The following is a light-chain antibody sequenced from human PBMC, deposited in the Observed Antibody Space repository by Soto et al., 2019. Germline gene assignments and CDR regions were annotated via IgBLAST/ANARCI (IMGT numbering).Light chain of an antibody. V-gene: IGKV3-20*01. CDR1: QSVSSSY. Sequence: EIVLTQSPGTLSLSPGERATLSCRASQSVSSSYLAWYQQKPGQAPGLLIFGASSRATGIPDRFSGSGSGTDFTLTISRLEPEDFAVYYCQQYTGSPPWTFGQGTKVDIK. J-gene: IGKJ1*01. CDR2: GAS. CDR3: QQYTGSPPWT.